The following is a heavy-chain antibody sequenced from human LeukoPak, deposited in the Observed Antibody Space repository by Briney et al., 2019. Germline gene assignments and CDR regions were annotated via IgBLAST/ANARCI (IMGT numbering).Heavy chain of an antibody. CDR2: IYSGGST. V-gene: IGHV3-53*01. CDR1: GFTVSSNY. Sequence: PGGSLRLSCAASGFTVSSNYMSWVHQAPGKGLEWVSVIYSGGSTYYADSVKGRFTISRDNSKNTLYLQMNSLRAEDTAVYYCARLILTGYLFDYWGQGTLVTVSS. J-gene: IGHJ4*02. D-gene: IGHD3-9*01. CDR3: ARLILTGYLFDY.